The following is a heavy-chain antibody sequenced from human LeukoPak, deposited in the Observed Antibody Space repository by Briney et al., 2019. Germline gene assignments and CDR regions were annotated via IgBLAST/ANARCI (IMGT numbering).Heavy chain of an antibody. CDR1: GYTFTSYG. Sequence: ASVKVSCKASGYTFTSYGISWVRQAPGQGLEWMGWISTYNGNTNHAQKLQSRVTMTTDTSTSTAYMELRSLRSDDTAVYYCARDPFARYSSSWYGYYYGMDVWAKGPRSPSP. CDR2: ISTYNGNT. J-gene: IGHJ6*02. CDR3: ARDPFARYSSSWYGYYYGMDV. V-gene: IGHV1-18*01. D-gene: IGHD6-13*01.